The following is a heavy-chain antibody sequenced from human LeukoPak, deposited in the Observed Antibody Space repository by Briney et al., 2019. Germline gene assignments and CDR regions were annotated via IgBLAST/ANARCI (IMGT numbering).Heavy chain of an antibody. J-gene: IGHJ4*02. CDR3: ATEKNDKLLTSYYITY. CDR2: IYSGGAT. D-gene: IGHD2-21*02. CDR1: GFTVRTNY. V-gene: IGHV3-53*01. Sequence: PGGSLRLSCAASGFTVRTNYMGWVRQAPGKGLEWVSVIYSGGATYYAESVKGRFTISRDNSKNTLYLQMNSLRAEDTAVYYCATEKNDKLLTSYYITYCGQGTLATVSS.